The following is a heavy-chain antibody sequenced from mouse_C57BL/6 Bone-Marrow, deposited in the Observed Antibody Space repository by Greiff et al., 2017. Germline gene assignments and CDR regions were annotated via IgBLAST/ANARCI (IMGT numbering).Heavy chain of an antibody. D-gene: IGHD1-1*01. V-gene: IGHV1-82*01. CDR1: GYAFSSSW. Sequence: VQLQQSGPELVKPGASVKISCKASGYAFSSSWMNWVKQRPGKGLEWIGRIYPGDGDTNYNGKFKGKATLTADKSSSTAYMQLSSLTSEDSAVYFCARFITTVVAPFAYWGQGTTLTVSS. CDR3: ARFITTVVAPFAY. J-gene: IGHJ2*01. CDR2: IYPGDGDT.